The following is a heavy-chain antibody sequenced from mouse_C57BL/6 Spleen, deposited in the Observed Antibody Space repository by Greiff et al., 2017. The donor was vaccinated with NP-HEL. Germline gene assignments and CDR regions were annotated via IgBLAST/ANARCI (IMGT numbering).Heavy chain of an antibody. D-gene: IGHD4-1*01. CDR3: ARDELGLYYYAMDY. J-gene: IGHJ4*01. Sequence: EVQLVESGGGLVKPGGSLKLSCAASGFTFSDYGMHWVRQAPEKGLECVAYISSGSSTIYYADTVKGRFTISRDNAKNTLFLQMTSLRSEDTAMYYCARDELGLYYYAMDYWGQGTSVTVSS. CDR1: GFTFSDYG. V-gene: IGHV5-17*01. CDR2: ISSGSSTI.